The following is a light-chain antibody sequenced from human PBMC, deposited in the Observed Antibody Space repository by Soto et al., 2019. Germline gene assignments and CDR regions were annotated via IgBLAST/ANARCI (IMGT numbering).Light chain of an antibody. J-gene: IGLJ1*01. V-gene: IGLV3-21*02. CDR1: DVGGKS. Sequence: SYELTQPPSVSVAPGQTATISCGGDDVGGKSVQWYQQKPGQAPVLVLYDARDRPSGIPERFSGSNSGNTATLTISWVEAGDEGDFYCQVWDTTTDQYIFGSGTKVTVL. CDR2: DAR. CDR3: QVWDTTTDQYI.